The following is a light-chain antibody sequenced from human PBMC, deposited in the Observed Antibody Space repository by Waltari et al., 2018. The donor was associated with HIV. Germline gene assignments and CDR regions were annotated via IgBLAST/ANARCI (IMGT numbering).Light chain of an antibody. V-gene: IGLV2-8*01. J-gene: IGLJ3*02. CDR3: SSCAGSNNGV. Sequence: QSALTQPPSASGSPGQSVTISCTGTSSDVGGYNYVSWYQQHPGKAPKRMIYEVSKRPSGVPDRCSGSKSGNTASLTVSGLQAEDEADYYCSSCAGSNNGVFGGGTKLTVL. CDR1: SSDVGGYNY. CDR2: EVS.